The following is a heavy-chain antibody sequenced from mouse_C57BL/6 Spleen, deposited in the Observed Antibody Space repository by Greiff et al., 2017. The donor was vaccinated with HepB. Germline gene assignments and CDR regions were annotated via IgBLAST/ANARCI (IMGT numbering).Heavy chain of an antibody. CDR3: APYSTWAMDY. CDR1: GYTFTSYW. Sequence: QVQLQQPGAELVKPGASVKLSCKASGYTFTSYWMQWVKQRPGQGLEWIGEIDPSDSYTNYNQKFKGKATLTVDTSSSTAYMQLSSLTSEDSAVYYWAPYSTWAMDYWGQGTSVTVSS. V-gene: IGHV1-50*01. J-gene: IGHJ4*01. D-gene: IGHD2-10*01. CDR2: IDPSDSYT.